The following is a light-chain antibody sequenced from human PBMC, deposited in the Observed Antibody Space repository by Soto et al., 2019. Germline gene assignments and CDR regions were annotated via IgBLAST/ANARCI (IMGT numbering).Light chain of an antibody. CDR1: NIGSKS. V-gene: IGLV3-21*02. CDR3: QVWDSRSDHYV. Sequence: SYVLTQPPSVSVAPGQTATITCGGDNIGSKSVHWYQQKPGQAPVLVVYDDSDRPSGIPERFSGSNSGGAATLTTSRVEAGDEAVYYCQVWDSRSDHYVFGPGTKVTV. CDR2: DDS. J-gene: IGLJ1*01.